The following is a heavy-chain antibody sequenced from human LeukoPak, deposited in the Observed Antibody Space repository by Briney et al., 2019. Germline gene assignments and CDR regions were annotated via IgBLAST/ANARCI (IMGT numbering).Heavy chain of an antibody. CDR1: GGSISSGSYY. Sequence: SETLSLTCTVSGGSISSGSYYWSWIRQPAGKGLEWIGRIYTSGSTNYNPSLKSRVTISVDTSKNQFSLKLSSVTAADTAVYYCARAPPWFDPWGQGTLVTVPS. CDR2: IYTSGST. CDR3: ARAPPWFDP. V-gene: IGHV4-61*02. J-gene: IGHJ5*02.